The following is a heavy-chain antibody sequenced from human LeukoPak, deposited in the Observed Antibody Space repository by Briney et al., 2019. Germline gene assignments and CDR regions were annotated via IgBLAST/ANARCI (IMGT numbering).Heavy chain of an antibody. CDR3: AKDAGWRGSFRYYFDY. Sequence: WSLRLSCAASEFTFSSYGMHWVRQAPGKGLEWVAFLSYDGTDKYYADSVEGRFTISRDNSKNTLYLQMNSLRAEDTAVYYCAKDAGWRGSFRYYFDYWGQGTLVTVSS. V-gene: IGHV3-30*18. D-gene: IGHD1-26*01. CDR2: LSYDGTDK. J-gene: IGHJ4*02. CDR1: EFTFSSYG.